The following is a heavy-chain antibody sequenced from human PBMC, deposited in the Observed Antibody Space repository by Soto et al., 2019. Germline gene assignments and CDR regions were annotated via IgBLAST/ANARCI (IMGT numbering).Heavy chain of an antibody. Sequence: SLRLSCAASGLTFTRYAIHWVRQAPGKGLEWVALIWYDGNEKYYADSVKGRFTISRDNSKDMFYLQMNSLSGEDTAMYYCARGDLGGRGLDAFDIWGQGTMVTVSS. CDR1: GLTFTRYA. D-gene: IGHD3-16*01. CDR3: ARGDLGGRGLDAFDI. J-gene: IGHJ3*02. V-gene: IGHV3-33*01. CDR2: IWYDGNEK.